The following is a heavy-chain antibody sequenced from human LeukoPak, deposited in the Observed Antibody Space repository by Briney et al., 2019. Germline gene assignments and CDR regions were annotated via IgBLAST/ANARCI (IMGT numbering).Heavy chain of an antibody. Sequence: PSETLSLTCAVYGGSFSGYYWSWIRQPPGKGLEWIGEINHSGSTNYNPSLKSRVTISVDTSKNQFSLKLSSVTAADTAVYYCARVAYYDYVWGSYRSFYFDYWGQGTLVTVSS. J-gene: IGHJ4*02. CDR2: INHSGST. D-gene: IGHD3-16*02. CDR1: GGSFSGYY. V-gene: IGHV4-34*01. CDR3: ARVAYYDYVWGSYRSFYFDY.